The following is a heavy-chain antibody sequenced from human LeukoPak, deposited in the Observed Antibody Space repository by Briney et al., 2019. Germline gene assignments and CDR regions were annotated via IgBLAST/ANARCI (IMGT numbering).Heavy chain of an antibody. CDR1: GGSISSGDYY. D-gene: IGHD2-8*01. V-gene: IGHV4-30-4*02. Sequence: SETLSLTCTVSGGSISSGDYYWSWIRQPPGKGLEWIGYIYYSGSTYYNPSLKSRVTVSVDTSKNQCSLKLSSVTTADTAVYYCTRSTNLEAFDIWGQGTMVTVSS. J-gene: IGHJ3*02. CDR2: IYYSGST. CDR3: TRSTNLEAFDI.